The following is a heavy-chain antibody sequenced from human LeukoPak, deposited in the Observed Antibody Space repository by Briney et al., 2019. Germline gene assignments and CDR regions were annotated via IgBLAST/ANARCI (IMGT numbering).Heavy chain of an antibody. CDR2: ISRSSSTI. Sequence: AGGSLRLSCAASGFTFSSYSMNWVRRAPGKGLEWVSYISRSSSTIYYADSVKGRFTTSRDNAKNSLYLQMNSLRAEDTAVYYCARQGVDYYDTSGYWVFDYWGQGALVTVSS. CDR3: ARQGVDYYDTSGYWVFDY. D-gene: IGHD3-22*01. J-gene: IGHJ4*02. CDR1: GFTFSSYS. V-gene: IGHV3-48*01.